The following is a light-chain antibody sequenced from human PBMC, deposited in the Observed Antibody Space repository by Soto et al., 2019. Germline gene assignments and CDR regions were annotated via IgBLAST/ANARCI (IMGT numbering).Light chain of an antibody. CDR2: DAS. J-gene: IGKJ5*01. CDR1: QTINSW. V-gene: IGKV1-5*01. Sequence: DIQMTQSPSTLSASVGDRVTITCRASQTINSWLAWYQQKPGKAPKLLIYDASSLESGVPSRFSGSGSGTDFTLTISSLQPEDFATYYCQQSYSTLITFGQGTRLEIK. CDR3: QQSYSTLIT.